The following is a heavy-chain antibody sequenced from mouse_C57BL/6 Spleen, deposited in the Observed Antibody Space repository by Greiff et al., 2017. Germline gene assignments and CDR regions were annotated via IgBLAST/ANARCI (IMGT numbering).Heavy chain of an antibody. D-gene: IGHD1-1*01. CDR1: GYTFTSYW. Sequence: QVQLQQPGAELVKPGASVKVSCKASGYTFTSYWMHWVKQRPGQGLEWIGRIYPSDSDTNYNQKFKGKATLTADKSSSTAYMQLSSLTSEDSAVYYCAIGYGSSPLDYWGQGTTLTVSS. V-gene: IGHV1-74*01. J-gene: IGHJ2*01. CDR3: AIGYGSSPLDY. CDR2: IYPSDSDT.